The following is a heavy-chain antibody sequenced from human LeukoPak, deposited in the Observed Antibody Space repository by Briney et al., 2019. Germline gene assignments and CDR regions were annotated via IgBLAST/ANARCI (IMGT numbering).Heavy chain of an antibody. D-gene: IGHD3-22*01. Sequence: GGSLRLSCAASGFTFSSYWMSWVRQAPGKGLEWVANVKQDGSEKYYVDSVKGRVTISRDDSKNTLHLQMNSLRVEDTAVYYCARGGTEIYYRYYGMDVWGQGTTVTVSS. V-gene: IGHV3-7*01. J-gene: IGHJ6*02. CDR2: VKQDGSEK. CDR1: GFTFSSYW. CDR3: ARGGTEIYYRYYGMDV.